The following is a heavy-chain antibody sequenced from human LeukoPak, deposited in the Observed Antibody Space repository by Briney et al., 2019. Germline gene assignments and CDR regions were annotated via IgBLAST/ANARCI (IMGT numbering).Heavy chain of an antibody. Sequence: PSETLSLTCTVSGGSISSSSYYWGWIRQPPGKGLEWIGSIYYSGSTYYNPSLKSRVTISVDTSKNQFSLKLSSVTAADTAVYYCARSSWGPHDAFDIWGQGTMVTVSS. V-gene: IGHV4-39*01. D-gene: IGHD6-13*01. CDR1: GGSISSSSYY. CDR3: ARSSWGPHDAFDI. J-gene: IGHJ3*02. CDR2: IYYSGST.